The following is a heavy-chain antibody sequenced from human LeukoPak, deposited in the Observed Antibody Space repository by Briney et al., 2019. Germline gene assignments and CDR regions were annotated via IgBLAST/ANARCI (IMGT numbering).Heavy chain of an antibody. J-gene: IGHJ4*02. CDR3: VKIVMAGGYFDY. D-gene: IGHD3-16*01. CDR2: ISSNGATT. Sequence: GGALRLSCSASRFTFSSYAMHWVRPAPGKGLEYVSAISSNGATTYYADSVKGRFTISRDNSKNTLYFQMSSLRPEDTAVYYCVKIVMAGGYFDYWGQGTLVSVSS. CDR1: RFTFSSYA. V-gene: IGHV3-64*05.